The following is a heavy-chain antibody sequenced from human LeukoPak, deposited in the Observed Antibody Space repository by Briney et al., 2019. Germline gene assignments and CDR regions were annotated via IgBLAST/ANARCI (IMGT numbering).Heavy chain of an antibody. CDR2: IYDSGST. CDR1: GGSISSGGHY. V-gene: IGHV4-31*03. J-gene: IGHJ4*02. D-gene: IGHD3-10*01. Sequence: SQTLSLTCTVSGGSISSGGHYWTWLRQHPWKGLEWIGHIYDSGSTNYNPSLKSRVTISMDTSKNQFSLTLSSVTAADTALYHCAREFSDWGQGSVVIVSS. CDR3: AREFSD.